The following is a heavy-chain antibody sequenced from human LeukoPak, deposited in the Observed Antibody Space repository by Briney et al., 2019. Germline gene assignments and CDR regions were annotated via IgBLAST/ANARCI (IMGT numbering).Heavy chain of an antibody. Sequence: GASVKVSCKASGYTFTSYGISWVRQAPGQGLEWMGWISAYNGNTNYAQKLQGRVTMTTDTSTSTAYMELRSLRSDDTAVYYCARDSYYDSSGYYYANYWGQGTLVTVSS. CDR1: GYTFTSYG. D-gene: IGHD3-22*01. J-gene: IGHJ4*02. CDR2: ISAYNGNT. CDR3: ARDSYYDSSGYYYANY. V-gene: IGHV1-18*01.